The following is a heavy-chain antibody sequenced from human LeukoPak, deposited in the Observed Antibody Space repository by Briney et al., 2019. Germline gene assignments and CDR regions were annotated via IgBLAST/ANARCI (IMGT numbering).Heavy chain of an antibody. D-gene: IGHD4-17*01. Sequence: GASVKVSCKASGYTFTSYDINWVRQATGQGLEWMGWMNPNSGNTGYAQKFQGRVTITRNTSISTAYMELSSLRSEDTAVYYCARLSHTTVTTYWLNHYYYYYMDVWGKGTTVTVSS. J-gene: IGHJ6*03. CDR1: GYTFTSYD. CDR3: ARLSHTTVTTYWLNHYYYYYMDV. V-gene: IGHV1-8*01. CDR2: MNPNSGNT.